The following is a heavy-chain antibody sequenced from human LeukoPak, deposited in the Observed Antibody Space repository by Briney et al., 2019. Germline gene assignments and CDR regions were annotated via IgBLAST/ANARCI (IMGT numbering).Heavy chain of an antibody. D-gene: IGHD6-13*01. J-gene: IGHJ6*02. V-gene: IGHV1-46*01. CDR2: INPSGGST. Sequence: ASVKVSCKASGYTFTTYYMHWVRQAPGQGLEWMGIINPSGGSTSYAQKFQGRVTMTRGTSTSTVYMELSSLRSEDTAVYYCARDRSSWYPTAPKYYYYGMDVWGQGTTVTVSS. CDR3: ARDRSSWYPTAPKYYYYGMDV. CDR1: GYTFTTYY.